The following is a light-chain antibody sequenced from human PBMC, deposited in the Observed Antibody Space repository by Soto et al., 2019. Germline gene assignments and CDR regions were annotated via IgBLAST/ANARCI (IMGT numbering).Light chain of an antibody. J-gene: IGKJ1*01. CDR3: QQYNNWPPWT. V-gene: IGKV3-11*01. CDR1: QSVSSY. Sequence: DIVLTQSPATLSLSPGERDTSSCRASQSVSSYLAWYQQKPGQAPRLLIYDASNRATGIPARFSGSGSGTEFTLTISSLQSEDFAVYYCQQYNNWPPWTFGQGTKVDIK. CDR2: DAS.